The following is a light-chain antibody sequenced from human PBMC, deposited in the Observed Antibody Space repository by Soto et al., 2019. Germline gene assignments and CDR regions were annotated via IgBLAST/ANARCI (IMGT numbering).Light chain of an antibody. CDR2: GAS. J-gene: IGKJ4*01. V-gene: IGKV3-15*01. CDR1: QSVSSN. Sequence: IVVTQSPSTLSLSPGERATLSCRASQSVSSNLAWYQQKPGQAPRLLIYGASTRATGTPARFSGSGSGTEFTLTISSLQSEDFAVYYCQQYIRWPLTFGGGTKVDIK. CDR3: QQYIRWPLT.